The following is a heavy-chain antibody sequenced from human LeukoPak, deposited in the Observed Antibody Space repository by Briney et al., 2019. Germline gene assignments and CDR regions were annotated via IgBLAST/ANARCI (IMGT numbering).Heavy chain of an antibody. Sequence: PSETLSLTCTVSGGSISSYYWSWIRQPPGKGLEWIGYIYYSGSTNYNPSLKSRVTISVDTSKNQFSLKLSSVTAADTAVYYCARDLVGAIGALDYWGQGTLVTVSS. D-gene: IGHD1-26*01. J-gene: IGHJ4*02. CDR3: ARDLVGAIGALDY. V-gene: IGHV4-59*01. CDR2: IYYSGST. CDR1: GGSISSYY.